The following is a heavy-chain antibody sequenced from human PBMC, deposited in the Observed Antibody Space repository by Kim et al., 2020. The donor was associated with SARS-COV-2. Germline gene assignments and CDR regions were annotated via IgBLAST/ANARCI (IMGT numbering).Heavy chain of an antibody. V-gene: IGHV1-46*01. CDR2: INPSGGST. CDR1: GYTFTSYY. CDR3: ASDRDCGGDCPDHYYYGMDV. D-gene: IGHD2-21*02. Sequence: ASVKVSCKASGYTFTSYYMHWVRQAPGQGLEWMGIINPSGGSTSYAQKFQGRVTMNRDTSTSTVYMELSSLRSEDTAVYYCASDRDCGGDCPDHYYYGMDVWGQGTTVTVSS. J-gene: IGHJ6*02.